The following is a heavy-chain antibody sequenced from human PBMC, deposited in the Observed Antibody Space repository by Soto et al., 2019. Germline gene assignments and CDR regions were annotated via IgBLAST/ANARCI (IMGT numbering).Heavy chain of an antibody. CDR3: ARHRPQEDGSKKGFDY. CDR1: GGSFSGYY. CDR2: INHSGST. J-gene: IGHJ4*02. Sequence: SETLSLTCAVYGGSFSGYYWNWLRQPPGEGLEWIGKINHSGSTNYNPSLKSRVTISVDTSKNQFSLKLSSVTAADTAVYYCARHRPQEDGSKKGFDYWGQGTPVTVS. V-gene: IGHV4-34*01. D-gene: IGHD6-6*01.